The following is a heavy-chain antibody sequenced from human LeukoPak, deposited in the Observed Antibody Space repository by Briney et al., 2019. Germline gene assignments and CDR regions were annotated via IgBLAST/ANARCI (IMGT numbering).Heavy chain of an antibody. J-gene: IGHJ4*02. CDR1: GGSFSGYY. D-gene: IGHD2-15*01. CDR3: ARGCSGGSCYPAHFDY. V-gene: IGHV4-34*01. CDR2: INHSGST. Sequence: SETLSLTCVVYGGSFSGYYRSWIRQPPGKGLEWIGEINHSGSTNYNPSLKSRVTISLDTSKNQFSLKLSSVTAADTAVYYCARGCSGGSCYPAHFDYWGQGTLVTVSS.